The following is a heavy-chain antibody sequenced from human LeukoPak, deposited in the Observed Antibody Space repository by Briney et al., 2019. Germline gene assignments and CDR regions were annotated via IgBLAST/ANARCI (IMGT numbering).Heavy chain of an antibody. J-gene: IGHJ4*02. CDR3: AKEVAATQGLYYFDY. V-gene: IGHV1-69*01. CDR1: GGTFSSYA. Sequence: GASVKVSCKASGGTFSSYAISWVRQAPGQGLEWMGGIIPIFGTANYAQKFQGRVTITADESTSTAYMELSSLRSEDTAVYYCAKEVAATQGLYYFDYWGQGTLVTVSS. D-gene: IGHD2-15*01. CDR2: IIPIFGTA.